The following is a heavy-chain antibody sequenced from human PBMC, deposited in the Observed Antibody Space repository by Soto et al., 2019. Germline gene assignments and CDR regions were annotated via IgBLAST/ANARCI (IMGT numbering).Heavy chain of an antibody. V-gene: IGHV4-39*01. D-gene: IGHD5-18*01. Sequence: ASETLSLTCTVSGGSISSSSYYWGWIRQPPGKGLEWIGSIYYSGSTYYNPSLKSRVTISVDTSKNQFSLKLSSVTAADTAVYYCARQIQLWFAWFDPWGQGTLVTVSS. CDR2: IYYSGST. CDR3: ARQIQLWFAWFDP. J-gene: IGHJ5*02. CDR1: GGSISSSSYY.